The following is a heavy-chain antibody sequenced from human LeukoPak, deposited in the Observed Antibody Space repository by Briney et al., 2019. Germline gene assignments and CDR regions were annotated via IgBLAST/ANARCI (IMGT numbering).Heavy chain of an antibody. CDR3: TRATCAGLIDY. Sequence: SETLSLTCAVYGGSFSGYYWSWIRQPPGEGLEWIGSIYYSGSTYYNSSLQSRVTISVHMSNNQFALKLSSVTAADTAVYYCTRATCAGLIDYRGQGTLVTVSS. CDR1: GGSFSGYY. CDR2: IYYSGST. D-gene: IGHD2-21*01. V-gene: IGHV4-34*01. J-gene: IGHJ4*02.